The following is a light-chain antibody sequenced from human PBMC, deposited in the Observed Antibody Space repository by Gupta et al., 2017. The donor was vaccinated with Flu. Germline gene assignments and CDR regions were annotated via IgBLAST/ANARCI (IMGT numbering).Light chain of an antibody. Sequence: GGTVTLTCGASTGPVTSGHYPHWFQHKPDQAPKLLVYDTDDKHSWTPARFSGSLLGGTAALTLSGAQPEDEADYYCLLSFGGLKFGGGTKLTVL. CDR2: DTD. CDR1: TGPVTSGHY. V-gene: IGLV7-46*01. CDR3: LLSFGGLK. J-gene: IGLJ3*02.